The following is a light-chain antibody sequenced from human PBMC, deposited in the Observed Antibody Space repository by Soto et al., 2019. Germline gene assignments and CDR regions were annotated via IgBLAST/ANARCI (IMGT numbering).Light chain of an antibody. Sequence: EIVLTQSPATLSLSPGARAPLSCRASQSVSSNLAWYQQKPGQAPRLLIYGASTRATGIPARFSGSGSETDFTLTISSLQSEDSAVYYCQQYHNWPPITFGQGTRLEIK. J-gene: IGKJ5*01. V-gene: IGKV3-15*01. CDR1: QSVSSN. CDR3: QQYHNWPPIT. CDR2: GAS.